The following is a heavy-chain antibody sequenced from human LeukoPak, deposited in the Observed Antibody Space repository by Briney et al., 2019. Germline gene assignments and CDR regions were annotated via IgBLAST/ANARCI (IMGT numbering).Heavy chain of an antibody. Sequence: GASVKVSCKASGYTFTSYYMHWVRQAPGQGLEWMGWMNPNSGNTGYAQKFQGRVTMTRNTSITTAYMELSSLRSEDTAVYYCARGPERSRYGSGSSWFDPWGQGTLVTVSS. V-gene: IGHV1-8*02. J-gene: IGHJ5*02. CDR2: MNPNSGNT. D-gene: IGHD3-10*01. CDR3: ARGPERSRYGSGSSWFDP. CDR1: GYTFTSYY.